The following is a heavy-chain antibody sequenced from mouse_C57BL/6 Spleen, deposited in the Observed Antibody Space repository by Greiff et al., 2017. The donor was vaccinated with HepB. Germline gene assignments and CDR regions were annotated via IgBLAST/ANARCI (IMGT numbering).Heavy chain of an antibody. D-gene: IGHD4-1*01. V-gene: IGHV5-6*01. CDR1: GFTFSSYG. J-gene: IGHJ4*01. CDR2: ISSGGSYT. Sequence: EVKLMESGGDLVKPGGSLKLSCAASGFTFSSYGMSWVRQTPDKRLEWVATISSGGSYTYYPDSVKGRFTISRDNAKNTLYLQMSSLKSEETAMYYCASHAEELGQVNYAMDYWGQGTSVTVSS. CDR3: ASHAEELGQVNYAMDY.